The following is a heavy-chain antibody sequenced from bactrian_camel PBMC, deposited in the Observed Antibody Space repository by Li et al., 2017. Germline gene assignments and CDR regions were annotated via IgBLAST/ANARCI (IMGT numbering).Heavy chain of an antibody. J-gene: IGHJ4*01. V-gene: IGHV3S59*01. D-gene: IGHD1*01. CDR2: LILPTAEK. Sequence: VQLVESGGGSVQAGGSLSLSCATRGYTRRSGCLAWFRQVPGMEREVVATLILPTAEKRYAISVQGRFTISHAVTKNTLHLQMSDLKSEDTAMYTCAASTRRQCELIPLESKIYAYYGQGTQVTVS. CDR1: GYTRRSGC.